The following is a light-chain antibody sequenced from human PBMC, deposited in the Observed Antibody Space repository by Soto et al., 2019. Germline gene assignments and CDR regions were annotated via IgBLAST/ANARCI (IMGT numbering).Light chain of an antibody. Sequence: EIVMTQSPATLSVSPGGRATLSCRASQSISASDIAWYQQKPGQAPKFLIYGVSSRATGIPDRFSGSGSGTDFTLTISRLEPEDFAVYHCQQYGSSPLITFGQGTRLEI. J-gene: IGKJ5*01. V-gene: IGKV3-20*01. CDR3: QQYGSSPLIT. CDR1: QSISASD. CDR2: GVS.